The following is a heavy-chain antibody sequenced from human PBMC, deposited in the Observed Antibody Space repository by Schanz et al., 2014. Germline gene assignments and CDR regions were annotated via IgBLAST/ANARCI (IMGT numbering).Heavy chain of an antibody. J-gene: IGHJ3*02. D-gene: IGHD3-10*01. CDR3: AKGRFGELSAFDI. V-gene: IGHV3-23*01. Sequence: EVQLLESGGGLVQPGGSLRLSCAASGFTFSAYAMTWVRQIPGKGLEWVSAISASGGTTYYADSVKGRFTISRDNSKNLLYLQMNSLRAEDTAVYYCAKGRFGELSAFDIWGQGTMVTVSS. CDR2: ISASGGTT. CDR1: GFTFSAYA.